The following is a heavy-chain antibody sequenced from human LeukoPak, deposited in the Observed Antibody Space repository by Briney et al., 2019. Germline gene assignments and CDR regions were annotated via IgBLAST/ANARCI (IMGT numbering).Heavy chain of an antibody. CDR1: GFTFSSYS. CDR2: ISSSSSYI. J-gene: IGHJ4*02. V-gene: IGHV3-21*01. D-gene: IGHD3-3*01. Sequence: GGSLRLSCAASGFTFSSYSMNWVRQAPGKGLEWVSSISSSSSYIYYADSVEGRFTISRDNAKNSLYLQMNSLRAEDTAVYYCARENRLRFLEWLLDYWGQGTLVTVSS. CDR3: ARENRLRFLEWLLDY.